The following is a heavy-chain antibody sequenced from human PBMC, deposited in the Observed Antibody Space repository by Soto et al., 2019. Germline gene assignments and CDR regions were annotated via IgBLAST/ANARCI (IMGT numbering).Heavy chain of an antibody. V-gene: IGHV3-48*01. J-gene: IGHJ5*02. CDR2: INTGSTTI. CDR3: ARECDGWSDP. Sequence: EGQVVESGGGLVQPGGSLRLSCVVSGLTFSPCSMNWVRQAPGKGLEWISYINTGSTTINYADSVKGRFTISRDNAKNSLYLQMDSLRAEDTAVYYCARECDGWSDPWGQGSLVTVSS. CDR1: GLTFSPCS.